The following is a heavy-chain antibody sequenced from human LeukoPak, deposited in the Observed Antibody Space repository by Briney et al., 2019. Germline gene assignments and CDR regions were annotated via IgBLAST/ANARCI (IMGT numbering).Heavy chain of an antibody. V-gene: IGHV5-51*01. CDR2: IYPGDSDT. Sequence: GESLKISCKGSAYSFTSYWIGWVRQMPGKSLEWMGIIYPGDSDTRYSPSFQGQVTISADKSISTAYLQWSSLKASETAMYYCARQASDGYNPQWVDYWGQGALVTVSS. J-gene: IGHJ4*02. D-gene: IGHD5-24*01. CDR3: ARQASDGYNPQWVDY. CDR1: AYSFTSYW.